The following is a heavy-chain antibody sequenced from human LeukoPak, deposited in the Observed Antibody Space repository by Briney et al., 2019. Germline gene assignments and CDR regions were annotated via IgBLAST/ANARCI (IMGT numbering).Heavy chain of an antibody. CDR3: ARNRATNDY. CDR1: GFTCKNYR. CDR2: MKDDGNEI. V-gene: IGHV3-7*01. Sequence: PGGSLRLSCTASGFTCKNYRMTWVRQAPGKGLEWVASMKDDGNEIQYVDSVKGRFTISRDNAKNSLYLQMNNLRAEVTAVYYCARNRATNDYWGQGTLVTVSS. D-gene: IGHD1-26*01. J-gene: IGHJ4*02.